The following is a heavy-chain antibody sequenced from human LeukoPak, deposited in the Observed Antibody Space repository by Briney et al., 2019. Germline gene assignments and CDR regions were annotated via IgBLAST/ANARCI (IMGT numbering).Heavy chain of an antibody. V-gene: IGHV1-18*01. D-gene: IGHD6-13*01. Sequence: ASVKVSCKASGYTFTSYGISWVRQAPGQGLEWMGWISAYNGNTDYAQKLQGRVTMTTDTSTSTAYMELRSLRSDDTAVYYCARDSHSSSWYWLFTFDPWGQGTLVTVSS. CDR1: GYTFTSYG. J-gene: IGHJ5*02. CDR2: ISAYNGNT. CDR3: ARDSHSSSWYWLFTFDP.